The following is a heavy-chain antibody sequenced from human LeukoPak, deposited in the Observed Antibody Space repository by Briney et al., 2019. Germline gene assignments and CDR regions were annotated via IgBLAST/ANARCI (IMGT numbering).Heavy chain of an antibody. D-gene: IGHD3-10*01. CDR3: AREGYYGSGSPPSLYFDY. J-gene: IGHJ4*02. V-gene: IGHV3-30-3*01. CDR2: TSSDLNVK. Sequence: GGSLGLSCAASGFTFRNYVIHWVRQALGKGLEWVAVTSSDLNVKLYADSVKGRFTISRDNSRSTLYLQMNSLRPEDTAIYYCAREGYYGSGSPPSLYFDYWGQGTLVTVSS. CDR1: GFTFRNYV.